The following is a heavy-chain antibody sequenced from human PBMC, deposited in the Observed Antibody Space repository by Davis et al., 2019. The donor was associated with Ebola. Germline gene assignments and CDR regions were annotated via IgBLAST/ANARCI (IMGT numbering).Heavy chain of an antibody. Sequence: GESLKISCAASGFTFSSYGMHWVRQAPGKGLEWVAVISYDGSNKYYADSVKGRFTISRDNSKNTLYLQMNSLRVEDTAVYYCARGGDIVVVPAGRDYYGMDVWGKGTTVTVSS. CDR3: ARGGDIVVVPAGRDYYGMDV. J-gene: IGHJ6*04. D-gene: IGHD2-2*01. CDR1: GFTFSSYG. CDR2: ISYDGSNK. V-gene: IGHV3-30*19.